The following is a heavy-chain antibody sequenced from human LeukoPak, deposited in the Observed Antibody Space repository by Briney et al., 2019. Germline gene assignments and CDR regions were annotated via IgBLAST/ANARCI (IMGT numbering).Heavy chain of an antibody. D-gene: IGHD2-2*01. J-gene: IGHJ6*02. Sequence: SETLSLTCTVSGGSISSSSYYWGWIRQPPGKGLEWIGSIYYSGSTNYNPSLKSRVTISVDTSKNQFSLKLSSVTAADTAMYYCARDKLVGYYYGMDVWGQGTTVTVSS. CDR3: ARDKLVGYYYGMDV. CDR1: GGSISSSSYY. V-gene: IGHV4-39*07. CDR2: IYYSGST.